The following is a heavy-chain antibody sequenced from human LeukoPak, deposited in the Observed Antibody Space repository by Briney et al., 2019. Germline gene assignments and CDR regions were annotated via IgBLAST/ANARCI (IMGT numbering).Heavy chain of an antibody. CDR1: GYTFTGYY. J-gene: IGHJ3*02. CDR2: INPNRGGT. Sequence: ASVKVSCKASGYTFTGYYMHSVRPAPGQRLERRGRINPNRGGTNYAQKFQGRVTMTRDTSISTAYMELSRQRSDDTAVYYCARVAVADAFDIWGQGTMVAVSS. D-gene: IGHD2-21*01. V-gene: IGHV1-2*06. CDR3: ARVAVADAFDI.